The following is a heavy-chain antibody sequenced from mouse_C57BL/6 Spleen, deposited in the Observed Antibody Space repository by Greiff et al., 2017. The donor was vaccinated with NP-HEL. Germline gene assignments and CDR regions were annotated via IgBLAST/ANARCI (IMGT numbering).Heavy chain of an antibody. J-gene: IGHJ4*01. D-gene: IGHD2-4*01. Sequence: VQLQQPGAELVKPGASVKMSCKASGYTFTSYWITWVKQRPGQGLEWIGDIYPGSGSTNYNEKFKSKATLTVDTSSSTAYMQLSSLTSEDSAVYYCARRGITTNYYAMDYWGQGTSVTVSS. CDR3: ARRGITTNYYAMDY. V-gene: IGHV1-55*01. CDR2: IYPGSGST. CDR1: GYTFTSYW.